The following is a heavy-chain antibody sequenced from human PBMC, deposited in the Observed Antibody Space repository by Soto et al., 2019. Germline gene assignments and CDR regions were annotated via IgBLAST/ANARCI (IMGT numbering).Heavy chain of an antibody. J-gene: IGHJ4*02. CDR2: ISPDGSTT. CDR3: ADSLLPSSY. D-gene: IGHD2-21*01. V-gene: IGHV3-74*01. Sequence: GGSLRLSCAASGFSFSHYWMHWVRQAPGKGLVWVSRISPDGSTTTYADSVKGRFTISRDNAKGTLYLQMNSLTVEDGAVYYCADSLLPSSYWGPGTLVTTSS. CDR1: GFSFSHYW.